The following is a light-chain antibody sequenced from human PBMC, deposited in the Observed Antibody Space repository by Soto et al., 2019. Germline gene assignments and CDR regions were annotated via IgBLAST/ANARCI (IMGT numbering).Light chain of an antibody. CDR1: SSDVGDYEH. CDR3: GLFTSSATWV. V-gene: IGLV2-18*01. CDR2: DVI. J-gene: IGLJ3*02. Sequence: QSVLTQPPSVSGSPGQSVTIPCTVTSSDVGDYEHVSWYQLAPGTAPKLLISDVINRPSGVPDRFSGSKSGNTPSLTISGLQAEDEADYYCGLFTSSATWVFGGGTKLTVL.